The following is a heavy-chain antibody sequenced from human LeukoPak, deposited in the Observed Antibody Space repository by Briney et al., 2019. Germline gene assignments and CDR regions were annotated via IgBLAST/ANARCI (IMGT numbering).Heavy chain of an antibody. V-gene: IGHV4-34*01. Sequence: PSGTLSLTCAVYGGSFSGYYWSWIRQPPGKGLEWIGEINHSGSTNFNPSLKSRVTISVDTSKNQFSLKLSSVTAADTAVYYCARGASTLRYFDWLLYDYWGQGTLVTVSS. J-gene: IGHJ4*02. CDR3: ARGASTLRYFDWLLYDY. CDR2: INHSGST. D-gene: IGHD3-9*01. CDR1: GGSFSGYY.